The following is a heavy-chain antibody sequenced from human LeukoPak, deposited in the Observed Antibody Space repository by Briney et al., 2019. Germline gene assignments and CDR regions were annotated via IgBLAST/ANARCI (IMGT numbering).Heavy chain of an antibody. Sequence: PSETLSLTCAVYGGSFSGYYWSWIRQPPGKGLEWIGEINHSGSTNYNPSLKSRVTISVDTSKNQFSLKLSSVTAADTAVYYCARAGLVVPAAILSYYYYMDVWGKGTTVTVSS. D-gene: IGHD2-2*02. CDR2: INHSGST. J-gene: IGHJ6*03. CDR1: GGSFSGYY. V-gene: IGHV4-34*01. CDR3: ARAGLVVPAAILSYYYYMDV.